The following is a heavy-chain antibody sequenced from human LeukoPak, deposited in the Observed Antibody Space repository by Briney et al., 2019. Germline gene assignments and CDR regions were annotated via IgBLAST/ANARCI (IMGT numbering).Heavy chain of an antibody. V-gene: IGHV5-51*01. D-gene: IGHD3-3*01. CDR1: GYSFTSYW. J-gene: IGHJ5*02. CDR3: ARGGRPYYDFWSGYSLGSWFDP. CDR2: IYPGDSDT. Sequence: GESLKISCKGSGYSFTSYWIGWVRQMPGKGLEWMGIIYPGDSDTRYSPSFQGQVTISADKSISTAYLQWSSLKASDTAMYYCARGGRPYYDFWSGYSLGSWFDPWGQGTLVTVSS.